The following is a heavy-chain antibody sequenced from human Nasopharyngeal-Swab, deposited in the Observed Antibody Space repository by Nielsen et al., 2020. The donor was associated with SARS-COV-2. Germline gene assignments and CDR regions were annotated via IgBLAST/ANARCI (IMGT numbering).Heavy chain of an antibody. D-gene: IGHD6-19*01. J-gene: IGHJ6*02. Sequence: GESLKLSCAASGFTVSSNYMSWVRLAPGKGLAWVSVIYSGGSTYYADSVKGRFTISRHNSKNTLYLQMNSLRAEDTAVYYCGRFGGGQWLGIYHYYYYYGMDVWGQGTTVTVSS. CDR3: GRFGGGQWLGIYHYYYYYGMDV. CDR1: GFTVSSNY. V-gene: IGHV3-53*04. CDR2: IYSGGST.